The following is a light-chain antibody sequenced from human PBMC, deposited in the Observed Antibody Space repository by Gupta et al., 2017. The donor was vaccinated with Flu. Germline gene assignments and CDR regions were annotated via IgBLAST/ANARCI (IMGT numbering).Light chain of an antibody. J-gene: IGKJ2*03. Sequence: VMTQSPLSLPVTPGEPASISCRSSQSLLHSNGYNYLDWYLQKPGQSPQLLIYLGSNRASGVPDRFSGSGSGTDFTLKISRVEAEDVGVYYCMQALQTPYSFGQGTKLEIK. V-gene: IGKV2-28*01. CDR3: MQALQTPYS. CDR2: LGS. CDR1: QSLLHSNGYNY.